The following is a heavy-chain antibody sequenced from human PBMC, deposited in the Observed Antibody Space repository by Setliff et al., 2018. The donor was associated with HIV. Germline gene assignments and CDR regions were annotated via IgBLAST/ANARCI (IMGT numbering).Heavy chain of an antibody. V-gene: IGHV5-51*01. CDR3: AKKGGDQWLFGGYAFDI. J-gene: IGHJ3*02. CDR1: GYSFSSYW. Sequence: GESLKISCKASGYSFSSYWIGWVRQMPGKGLERMGIIFPGDSDIKYNPSFQGLVTISVDKSITTAYLQWSSLKASDTAIYYCAKKGGDQWLFGGYAFDIWGQGTMVTVSS. CDR2: IFPGDSDI. D-gene: IGHD3-22*01.